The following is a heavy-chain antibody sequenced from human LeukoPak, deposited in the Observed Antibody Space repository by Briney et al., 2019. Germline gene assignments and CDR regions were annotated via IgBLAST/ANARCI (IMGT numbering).Heavy chain of an antibody. V-gene: IGHV1-18*01. CDR2: INAGNGNR. CDR1: GYRFISYG. J-gene: IGHJ4*02. Sequence: ASVTVSCKASGYRFISYGISWLRQAPGQGLEWMARINAGNGNRRYAQKFQDRVTLTTDTSTNTAYMQLRSLTSDDTAVYYCARDWPVVITDYSGQGTLVTVSS. D-gene: IGHD2-21*01. CDR3: ARDWPVVITDY.